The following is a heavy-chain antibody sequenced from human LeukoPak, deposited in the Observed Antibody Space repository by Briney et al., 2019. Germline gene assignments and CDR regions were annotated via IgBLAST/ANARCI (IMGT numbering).Heavy chain of an antibody. V-gene: IGHV3-30*02. J-gene: IGHJ4*02. CDR1: GFTFDDYA. CDR3: AKDFRYDSSGYLDY. Sequence: GGSLRLSCAASGFTFDDYAMHWLRQPPGKGLEWVAFIRYDGSNKYYADSVKGRFTISRDNSKNTLYLQMNSLRAEDTAVYYCAKDFRYDSSGYLDYWGQGTLVTVSS. D-gene: IGHD3-22*01. CDR2: IRYDGSNK.